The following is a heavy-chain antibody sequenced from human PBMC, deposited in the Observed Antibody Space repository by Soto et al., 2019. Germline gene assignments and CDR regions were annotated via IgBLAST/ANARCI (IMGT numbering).Heavy chain of an antibody. J-gene: IGHJ4*02. Sequence: SVKVSCKASGGTFSSYTISWVRQAPGQGLEWMGRIISILGIANYAQKFQGRVTITADKSTSTAYMELSSLRSEDTAVYYCARDVSTYYYDSSGYYTDLFDYWGQGTLVTVSS. CDR2: IISILGIA. D-gene: IGHD3-22*01. V-gene: IGHV1-69*04. CDR3: ARDVSTYYYDSSGYYTDLFDY. CDR1: GGTFSSYT.